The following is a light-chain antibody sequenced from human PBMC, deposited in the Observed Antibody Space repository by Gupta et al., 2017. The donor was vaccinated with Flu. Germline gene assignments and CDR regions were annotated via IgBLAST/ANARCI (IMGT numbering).Light chain of an antibody. Sequence: EIVLTPSPGTLSLSPGERATLSCRASQSVNNNLLTWYQQKPGQAPRLLIYGASSRATGIPDRFSGSGSGTDFTLTIRRLEPEDFAVYYCLQDAISLHTFGQGTKVEIK. J-gene: IGKJ2*01. CDR3: LQDAISLHT. V-gene: IGKV3-20*01. CDR2: GAS. CDR1: QSVNNNL.